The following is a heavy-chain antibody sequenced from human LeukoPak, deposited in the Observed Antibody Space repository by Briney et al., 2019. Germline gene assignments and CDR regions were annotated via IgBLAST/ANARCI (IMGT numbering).Heavy chain of an antibody. CDR2: ISYDGSNK. V-gene: IGHV3-30-3*01. CDR1: GFSFSSYA. CDR3: ARPRGLVFREYAFDI. D-gene: IGHD6-19*01. Sequence: GGTLRLSCGASGFSFSSYAMHWVRHAPGKGLEWVALISYDGSNKYYADSVKGRFTISRDNSKNTLYLQMNSLRAEDTAVYYCARPRGLVFREYAFDIWGQGTMVTVSS. J-gene: IGHJ3*02.